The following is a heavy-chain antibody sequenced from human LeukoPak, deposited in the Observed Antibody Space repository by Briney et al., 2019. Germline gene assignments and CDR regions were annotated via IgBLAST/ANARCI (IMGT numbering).Heavy chain of an antibody. Sequence: SVKVSCKASGGTFSSYAISWVRQAPGQGLEWMGGIIPIFGTANYAQKFQGRVTITADESTSTAYMELSSLRSEDTAVYYCARYYGSGSYYLDYWGQGTLVTVSS. V-gene: IGHV1-69*13. CDR2: IIPIFGTA. J-gene: IGHJ4*02. CDR1: GGTFSSYA. CDR3: ARYYGSGSYYLDY. D-gene: IGHD3-10*01.